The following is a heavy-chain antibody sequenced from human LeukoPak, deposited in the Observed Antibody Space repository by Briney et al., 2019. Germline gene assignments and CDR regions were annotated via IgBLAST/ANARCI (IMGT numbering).Heavy chain of an antibody. J-gene: IGHJ4*02. CDR3: AREDCSGGSCYSD. D-gene: IGHD2-15*01. V-gene: IGHV4-31*03. CDR1: GGSISSGGYY. Sequence: PSETLSLTCTVSGGSISSGGYYWSWIRQHPGKGLEWIGYIYYSGSTYYNPSLKSRVTISVDTSRNQFSLKLSSVTAADTAVYYCAREDCSGGSCYSDWGQGTLVTVSS. CDR2: IYYSGST.